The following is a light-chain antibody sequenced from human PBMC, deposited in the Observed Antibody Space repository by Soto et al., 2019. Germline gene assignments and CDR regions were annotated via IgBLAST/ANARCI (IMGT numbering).Light chain of an antibody. CDR1: QSVSTY. Sequence: EIVLTQSPATLSLSPGERATLSCRASQSVSTYLAWYQQTPGRPPRLHIYDASKRAPGIPARFSGSGSGTDFTLTVSSLEREDFAVYYCQQSSNWQGTFGRGTKVDIK. V-gene: IGKV3-11*01. J-gene: IGKJ1*01. CDR3: QQSSNWQGT. CDR2: DAS.